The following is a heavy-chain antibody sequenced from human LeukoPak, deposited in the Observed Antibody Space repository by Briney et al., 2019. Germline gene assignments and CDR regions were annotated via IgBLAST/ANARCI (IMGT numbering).Heavy chain of an antibody. CDR3: TTYVPYYDRGGYHIHAFYI. J-gene: IGHJ3*02. CDR1: GFTVSSNY. CDR2: IYSGGST. V-gene: IGHV3-53*01. Sequence: GGSLRLSCAASGFTVSSNYMSWVRQAPGKGLEWVSVIYSGGSTYYADSVKGRFTISRDNSKNTLYLQMNSLRAEDTAVYYCTTYVPYYDRGGYHIHAFYIWGQGTMVTVSS. D-gene: IGHD3-22*01.